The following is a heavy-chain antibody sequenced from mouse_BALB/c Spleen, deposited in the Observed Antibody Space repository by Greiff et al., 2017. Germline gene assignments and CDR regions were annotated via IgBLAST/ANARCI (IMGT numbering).Heavy chain of an antibody. D-gene: IGHD1-1*01. CDR2: ISNGGGST. CDR3: ARHVGYGSSYGAMDY. Sequence: EVMLVESGGGLVQPGGSLKLSCAASGFTFSSYTMSWVRQTPEKRLEWVAYISNGGGSTYYPDTVKGRFTISRDNAKNTLYLQMSSLKSEDTAMYYCARHVGYGSSYGAMDYWGQGTSVTVSS. J-gene: IGHJ4*01. V-gene: IGHV5-12-2*01. CDR1: GFTFSSYT.